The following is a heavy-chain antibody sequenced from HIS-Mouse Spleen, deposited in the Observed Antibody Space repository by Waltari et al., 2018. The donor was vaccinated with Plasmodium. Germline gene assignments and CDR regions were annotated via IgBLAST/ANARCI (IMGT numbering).Heavy chain of an antibody. CDR3: ARVTSSGVYWYFDL. CDR1: GGSFTGYY. CDR2: INHSGST. V-gene: IGHV4-34*01. Sequence: QVQLQQWGAGLWKPSETLSLTCAVHGGSFTGYYWISIRRPPGKGLEWIGEINHSGSTNYNPALKSRVTISVDTSKTQFSLKLSSVTAADTAVYYCARVTSSGVYWYFDLWGRGTLVTVSS. J-gene: IGHJ2*01. D-gene: IGHD3-3*01.